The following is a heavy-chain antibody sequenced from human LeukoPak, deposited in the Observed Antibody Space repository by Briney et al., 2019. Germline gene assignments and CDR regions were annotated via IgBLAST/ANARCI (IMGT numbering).Heavy chain of an antibody. CDR2: TYYRSTWYN. J-gene: IGHJ5*02. D-gene: IGHD2-2*01. CDR1: GDSVSSNSVT. Sequence: SQTLSLTCAISGDSVSSNSVTWNWIRQSPSRGLEWLGRTYYRSTWYNDYAVSVRGRITVNPDTSKNQFSLHLNSVTPEDTALYYCARRLTQYDCFDPWGQGILVTVSS. CDR3: ARRLTQYDCFDP. V-gene: IGHV6-1*01.